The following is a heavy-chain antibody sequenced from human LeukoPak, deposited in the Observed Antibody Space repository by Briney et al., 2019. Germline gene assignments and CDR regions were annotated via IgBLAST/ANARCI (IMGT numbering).Heavy chain of an antibody. Sequence: GGSLRLSCAASGFTFSSYDMNWVRQAPGKGLEWVSYISSSGSTIYYADSVKGRFTISRDNAQNSLYLQLNSLRAEDTAVYYCARRYIGVAGTSAYYFDYWRQGTLVTVSS. V-gene: IGHV3-48*03. CDR3: ARRYIGVAGTSAYYFDY. J-gene: IGHJ4*02. CDR1: GFTFSSYD. D-gene: IGHD6-19*01. CDR2: ISSSGSTI.